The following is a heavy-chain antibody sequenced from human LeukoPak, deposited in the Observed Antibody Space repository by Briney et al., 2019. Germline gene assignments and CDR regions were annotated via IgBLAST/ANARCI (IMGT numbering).Heavy chain of an antibody. D-gene: IGHD6-13*01. CDR2: IYSGGST. CDR1: GFTVSSNY. Sequence: PGGSLRLSCAASGFTVSSNYMSWVRQAPGKGLEWVSVIYSGGSTYYADSVKGRFTISRDNSKNTLYLQMNSLRAEDTAVYYCAKDLGIAAAAPDYWGQGTLVTVSS. J-gene: IGHJ4*02. CDR3: AKDLGIAAAAPDY. V-gene: IGHV3-66*01.